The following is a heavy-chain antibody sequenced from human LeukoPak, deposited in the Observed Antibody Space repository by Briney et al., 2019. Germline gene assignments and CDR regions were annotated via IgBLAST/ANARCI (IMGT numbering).Heavy chain of an antibody. CDR1: GGSISSGDYY. CDR2: IYYSGST. Sequence: SQTLSLTCTVSGGSISSGDYYWSWIRQPPGKGLEWIGYIYYSGSTYYNPSLKSRVTISVDTSKNQFSLKLSSVTAADTAVYYCARHAEIVAETDYWGQGTLVTVSS. CDR3: ARHAEIVAETDY. J-gene: IGHJ4*02. V-gene: IGHV4-30-4*01. D-gene: IGHD3-22*01.